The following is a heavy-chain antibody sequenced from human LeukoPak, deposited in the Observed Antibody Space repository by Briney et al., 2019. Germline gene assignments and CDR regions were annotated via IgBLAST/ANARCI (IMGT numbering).Heavy chain of an antibody. CDR1: GGSFSGYY. D-gene: IGHD2-8*02. J-gene: IGHJ4*02. V-gene: IGHV4-34*01. CDR2: INHSGST. Sequence: SETLSLTCAVYGGSFSGYYWSWIRQPPGKGLEWIGEINHSGSTNYNPSLKSRVTISVDTSKNQFSLKLSSVTAADTAVYYCAREDTGGLDYWGQGILVPSPQ. CDR3: AREDTGGLDY.